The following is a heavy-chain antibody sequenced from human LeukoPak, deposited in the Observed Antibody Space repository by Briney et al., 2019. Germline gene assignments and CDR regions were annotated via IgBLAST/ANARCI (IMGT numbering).Heavy chain of an antibody. J-gene: IGHJ4*02. CDR1: GYTFTGYY. CDR2: INPNSGGT. CDR3: ARDLKMAYSSGRYSWGTGSSNDY. D-gene: IGHD6-19*01. V-gene: IGHV1-2*02. Sequence: ASVKVSCKASGYTFTGYYMHWVRRAPGQGLEWMGWINPNSGGTNYAQKLQGRVTMTTDTSTSTAYMELRSLRSDDTAVYYCARDLKMAYSSGRYSWGTGSSNDYWGQGTLVTVSS.